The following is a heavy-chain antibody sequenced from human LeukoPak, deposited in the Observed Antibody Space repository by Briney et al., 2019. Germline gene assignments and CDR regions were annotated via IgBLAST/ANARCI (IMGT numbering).Heavy chain of an antibody. CDR2: IYYSGST. J-gene: IGHJ5*02. D-gene: IGHD6-13*01. Sequence: PSETLSLTCTVSGDSISSGNYYWGWIRQPPGKGLEWIGSIYYSGSTYYNPSLKSRVTISVDTSKNQFSLKLSSVTAADTAVYYCARTSTPYSSSWYPHWFDPWGQGTLVTVSS. V-gene: IGHV4-39*01. CDR1: GDSISSGNYY. CDR3: ARTSTPYSSSWYPHWFDP.